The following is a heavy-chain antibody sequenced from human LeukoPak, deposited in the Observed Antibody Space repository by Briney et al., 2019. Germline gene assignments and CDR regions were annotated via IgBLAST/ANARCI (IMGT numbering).Heavy chain of an antibody. CDR1: GGSFSGYY. CDR2: INHSGST. D-gene: IGHD5-18*01. J-gene: IGHJ4*02. CDR3: ARDGPSVMVEFDY. Sequence: SETLSLTCAVYGGSFSGYYWSWIRQPPGKGLEWIGEINHSGSTNYNPSLKSRVTISVDTSKNQFSLKLSSVTAADTAVYYCARDGPSVMVEFDYWGQGTLVTVSS. V-gene: IGHV4-34*01.